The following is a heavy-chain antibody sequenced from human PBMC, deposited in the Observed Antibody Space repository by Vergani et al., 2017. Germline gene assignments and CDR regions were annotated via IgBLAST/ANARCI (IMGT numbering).Heavy chain of an antibody. D-gene: IGHD2-8*01. V-gene: IGHV4-34*01. CDR2: IYHSGST. Sequence: QVQLQQWGAGLLKPSETLSLTCAVYGGSFSGYSWSWIRQPPGKGLEWIGYIYHSGSTYYNPSLKSRVTISVDTSKNQFSLKLSSVTAADTAVYYCARQGSYCTNGVCFDFDYWGQGTLVTVSS. CDR3: ARQGSYCTNGVCFDFDY. J-gene: IGHJ4*02. CDR1: GGSFSGYS.